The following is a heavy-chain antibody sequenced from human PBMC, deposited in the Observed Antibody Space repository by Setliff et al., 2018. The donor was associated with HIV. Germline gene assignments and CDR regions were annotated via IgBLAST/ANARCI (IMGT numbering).Heavy chain of an antibody. CDR1: GFTFSSYG. CDR3: AKDRSEITIFGVIISH. V-gene: IGHV3-33*06. CDR2: IWYDGSTK. D-gene: IGHD3-3*01. Sequence: LRLSCAASGFTFSSYGMHWVRQAPGKGLEWVAVIWYDGSTKNYADSVKGRFTISRDNSKNTLYLQMNSLRAEDTAVYYCAKDRSEITIFGVIISHWGQGSLVTVSS. J-gene: IGHJ4*02.